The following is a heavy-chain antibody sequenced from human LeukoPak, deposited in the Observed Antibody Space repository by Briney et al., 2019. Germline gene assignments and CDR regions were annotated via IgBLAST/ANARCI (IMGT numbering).Heavy chain of an antibody. J-gene: IGHJ4*02. CDR3: AKRGTGGYGSESYYVDY. V-gene: IGHV3-30*18. CDR2: ISYDGSNK. D-gene: IGHD3-10*01. CDR1: GFTLTTYW. Sequence: GGSLRLSCAASGFTLTTYWMSWVRQAPGMGLEWVAVISYDGSNKYYADSVKGRFTISRDNSKNTLYLQMNSLRAEDTAVYYCAKRGTGGYGSESYYVDYWGQGTLVTVSS.